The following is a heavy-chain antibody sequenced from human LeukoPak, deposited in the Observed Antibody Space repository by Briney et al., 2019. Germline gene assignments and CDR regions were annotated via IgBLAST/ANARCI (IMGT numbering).Heavy chain of an antibody. V-gene: IGHV3-21*01. CDR3: ARDRLLEDRDYNSYYYMDV. D-gene: IGHD1-1*01. CDR1: GFTFSTYT. Sequence: GGSLRLSCAVSGFTFSTYTMNWVRQAPGKGLERVSSISSSSNYIYYADSVRGRFTISRDNAKDSLSLQMNSLRAEDTAVYCCARDRLLEDRDYNSYYYMDVWGIGTTVTVSS. CDR2: ISSSSNYI. J-gene: IGHJ6*03.